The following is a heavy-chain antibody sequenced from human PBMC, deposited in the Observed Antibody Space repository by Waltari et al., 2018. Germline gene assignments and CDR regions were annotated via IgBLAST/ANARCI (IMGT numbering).Heavy chain of an antibody. CDR3: ARDLPYTLRFLEWVITGYMDV. Sequence: QVQLQESGPGLVKPSETLSLTCTVSGGSISSYYWSWIRQPAGKGLEWIGRIYTSGSTNYNPSLKSRVTMSVDTSKNQFSLKLSSVTAADTAVYYCARDLPYTLRFLEWVITGYMDVWGKGTTVTISS. V-gene: IGHV4-4*07. D-gene: IGHD3-3*01. J-gene: IGHJ6*03. CDR1: GGSISSYY. CDR2: IYTSGST.